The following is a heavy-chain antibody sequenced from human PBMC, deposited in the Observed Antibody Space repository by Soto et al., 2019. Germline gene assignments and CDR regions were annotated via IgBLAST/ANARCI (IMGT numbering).Heavy chain of an antibody. CDR1: GGSISSSNW. D-gene: IGHD6-13*01. CDR3: ARLPRGGRQQLVPWGY. CDR2: IYHSGST. J-gene: IGHJ4*02. Sequence: QVQLQESGPGLVKPSGTLSLTCAVSGGSISSSNWWSWVRQPPGKGLEWIGEIYHSGSTNYNPSLKSRVPLSVGKSKNQFSLQLGSVTAADTAVYYCARLPRGGRQQLVPWGYWGQGTLVTVSS. V-gene: IGHV4-4*02.